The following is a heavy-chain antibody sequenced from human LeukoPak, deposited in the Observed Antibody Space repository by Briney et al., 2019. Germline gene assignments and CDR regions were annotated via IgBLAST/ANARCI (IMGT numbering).Heavy chain of an antibody. CDR2: INSDGSST. D-gene: IGHD1-26*01. V-gene: IGHV3-74*01. CDR1: GFTFSSYW. Sequence: GGSLRLSCAASGFTFSSYWMHWVRQAPGKGLVWVSRINSDGSSTSYADSVKGRFTISRDNGKNTLLLQLNSLRAEDTAVYYCAKSHTGSYYDPLASWGQGTVVTVSS. CDR3: AKSHTGSYYDPLAS. J-gene: IGHJ4*02.